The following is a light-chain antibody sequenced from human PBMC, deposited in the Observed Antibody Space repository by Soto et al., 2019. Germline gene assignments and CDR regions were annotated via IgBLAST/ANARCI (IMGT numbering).Light chain of an antibody. CDR2: DAY. Sequence: EIMLAQSPGTLSLSPWERATLSCRASQSFRGLLAWYQQKPGQAPRLLIYDAYNRATGVPVRFIGSGSGTDFTLTITRLEPEDFAVYYCQQYGGSPITFGLGTRLEIK. V-gene: IGKV3-20*01. J-gene: IGKJ5*01. CDR1: QSFRGL. CDR3: QQYGGSPIT.